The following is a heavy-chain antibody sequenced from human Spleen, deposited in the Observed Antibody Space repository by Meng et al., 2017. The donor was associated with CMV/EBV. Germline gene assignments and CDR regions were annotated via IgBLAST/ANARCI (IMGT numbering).Heavy chain of an antibody. V-gene: IGHV3-9*01. CDR1: GFTFDDYA. J-gene: IGHJ4*02. CDR3: ARDRYSGGYPAPYFDF. CDR2: INWNSGIR. Sequence: SGFTFDDYAIHWVRQVPGKGLEWVSGINWNSGIRGYGDSVKGRFSISRDNAKNFVYLEMDSLRAEDTALYYCARDRYSGGYPAPYFDFWGQGALVTVSS. D-gene: IGHD6-25*01.